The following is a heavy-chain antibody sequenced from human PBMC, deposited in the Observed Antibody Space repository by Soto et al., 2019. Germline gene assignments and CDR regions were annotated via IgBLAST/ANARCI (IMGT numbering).Heavy chain of an antibody. J-gene: IGHJ4*02. CDR3: ARDLSCSGGSCYSGDY. CDR1: GYTFTGYY. V-gene: IGHV1-2*02. Sequence: ASVKVSCKASGYTFTGYYMHWVRQAPGQGLEWMGWINPNSGGTNYAQKFRGRVTMTRDTSISTAYMELSRLRSDDTAVYYCARDLSCSGGSCYSGDYWGQGTLVTVSS. D-gene: IGHD2-15*01. CDR2: INPNSGGT.